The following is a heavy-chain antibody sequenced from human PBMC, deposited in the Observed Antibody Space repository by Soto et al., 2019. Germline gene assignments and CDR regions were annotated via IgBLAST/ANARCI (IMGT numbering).Heavy chain of an antibody. CDR2: IYYSGST. J-gene: IGHJ4*02. CDR1: DGSISSGDYY. Sequence: PSETLSLTCTVSDGSISSGDYYRSWIRQPPGKGLEWIGYIYYSGSTYYNPSLKSRVTISVDTSKNQFSLKLSSVTAADTAVYYCARCLSSSDFDYWGQGTLVTVSS. CDR3: ARCLSSSDFDY. D-gene: IGHD2-15*01. V-gene: IGHV4-30-4*01.